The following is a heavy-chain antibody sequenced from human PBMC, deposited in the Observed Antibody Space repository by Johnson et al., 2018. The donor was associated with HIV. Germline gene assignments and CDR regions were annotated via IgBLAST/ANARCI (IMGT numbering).Heavy chain of an antibody. Sequence: QVQLVESGGGVVQPGGSLRLSCAASGFTFSSNYMSWIRQAPGKGLEWVSYISSSGSTIYYADSVKGRFTISRDNAKNSLYLQMNSLRVEDTAVYYCARRIRDSVVVPAADDAFDSWGQGTMVTVSS. J-gene: IGHJ3*02. D-gene: IGHD2-2*01. V-gene: IGHV3-11*04. CDR2: ISSSGSTI. CDR3: ARRIRDSVVVPAADDAFDS. CDR1: GFTFSSNY.